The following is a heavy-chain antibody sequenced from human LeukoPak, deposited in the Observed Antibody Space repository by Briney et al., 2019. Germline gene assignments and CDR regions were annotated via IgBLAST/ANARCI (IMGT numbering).Heavy chain of an antibody. CDR1: GFTVSSNY. D-gene: IGHD6-13*01. CDR2: IYSGGST. J-gene: IGHJ4*02. V-gene: IGHV3-66*01. CDR3: AGDSSSYYYFDY. Sequence: GGSLRLSCAASGFTVSSNYMNWVRQAPGKGLEWVSVIYSGGSTYYADSVKGRFIISRDNSRNTLYLQMNSLRAEGTAVYYCAGDSSSYYYFDYWGQGTLVTVSS.